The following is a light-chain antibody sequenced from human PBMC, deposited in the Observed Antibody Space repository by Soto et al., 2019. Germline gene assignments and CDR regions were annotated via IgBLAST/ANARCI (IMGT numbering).Light chain of an antibody. J-gene: IGKJ2*01. Sequence: EIVLTQSPGTLSLSPGERATLSCRASQSVSGSYLAWYQQKPGQAPRLVIYGASTRATGIPDRFSGSGSGTDFTVTISRLEPEDFAVYYCQQRSNWPPYTFGQGTKLEIK. CDR1: QSVSGSY. V-gene: IGKV3D-20*02. CDR2: GAS. CDR3: QQRSNWPPYT.